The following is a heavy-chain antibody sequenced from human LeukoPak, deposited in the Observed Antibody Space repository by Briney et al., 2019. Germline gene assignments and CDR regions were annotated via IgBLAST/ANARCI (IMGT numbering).Heavy chain of an antibody. J-gene: IGHJ6*03. CDR1: GYPINNAYY. Sequence: SETLSLTCGVSGYPINNAYYWVWIRQPPGKGLEWIGSLYHPDSTYYNPSLKSRVTMSVDTSRNQFSLRLSFVTAVDTAVYYCARQYDSYFYYYLDLWGTGTTVTVSS. CDR2: LYHPDST. CDR3: ARQYDSYFYYYLDL. D-gene: IGHD2-2*01. V-gene: IGHV4-38-2*01.